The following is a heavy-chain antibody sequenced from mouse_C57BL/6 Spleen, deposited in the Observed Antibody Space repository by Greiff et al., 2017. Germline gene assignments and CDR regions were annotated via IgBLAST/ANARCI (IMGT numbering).Heavy chain of an antibody. J-gene: IGHJ3*01. CDR2: IYPRSGNT. V-gene: IGHV1-81*01. D-gene: IGHD1-1*01. CDR1: GYTFTSYG. CDR3: AFYYGSSSFAY. Sequence: VQLQQSGAELARPGASVKLSCKASGYTFTSYGISWVKQRTGQGLEGIGEIYPRSGNTYYNEQFKGKATLTADKSSSTAYMELRSLTSEDSAVYFCAFYYGSSSFAYWGQGTLVTVSA.